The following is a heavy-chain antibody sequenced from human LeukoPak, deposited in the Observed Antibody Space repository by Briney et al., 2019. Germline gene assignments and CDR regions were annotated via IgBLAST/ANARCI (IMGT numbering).Heavy chain of an antibody. D-gene: IGHD6-25*01. J-gene: IGHJ4*02. CDR2: ISSSSSYI. Sequence: PGGSLRLSCAASGFTFSSYEMNWVRQAPGKGLEWVSSISSSSSYIYYADSVKGRFTISGDNAKNSLSLQLTSLTAADTAVYYCARYSSGWPGYFDYWGQGTLVTVSS. V-gene: IGHV3-21*04. CDR1: GFTFSSYE. CDR3: ARYSSGWPGYFDY.